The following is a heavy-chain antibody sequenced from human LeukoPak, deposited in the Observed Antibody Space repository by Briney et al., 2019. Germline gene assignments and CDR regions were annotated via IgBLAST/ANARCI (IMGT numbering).Heavy chain of an antibody. D-gene: IGHD3-3*01. J-gene: IGHJ5*02. CDR1: GFTFSSYA. CDR3: ARDQYYDFWSGHSFDP. Sequence: GGSLRLSCAASGFTFSSYAMHWVRQAPGKGLEWVAVISYDGSNKYYADSVKGRFTISRDNSKNTLYLQMNSLRAEDTAVYYCARDQYYDFWSGHSFDPWGQGTLVTVSS. CDR2: ISYDGSNK. V-gene: IGHV3-30*04.